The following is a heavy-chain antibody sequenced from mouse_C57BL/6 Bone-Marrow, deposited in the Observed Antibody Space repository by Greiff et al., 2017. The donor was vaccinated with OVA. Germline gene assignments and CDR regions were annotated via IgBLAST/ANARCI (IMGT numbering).Heavy chain of an antibody. CDR2: INPSSGYT. D-gene: IGHD2-5*01. CDR3: AISYSNYAMDY. Sequence: QVQLKQSGAELARPGASVKMSCKASGYTFTSYTMHWVKQRPGQGLEWIGYINPSSGYTKYNQKFKDKATLTADKSSSTAYMQLSSLTSEDSAVYCYAISYSNYAMDYWGQGTSVTVSS. V-gene: IGHV1-4*01. CDR1: GYTFTSYT. J-gene: IGHJ4*01.